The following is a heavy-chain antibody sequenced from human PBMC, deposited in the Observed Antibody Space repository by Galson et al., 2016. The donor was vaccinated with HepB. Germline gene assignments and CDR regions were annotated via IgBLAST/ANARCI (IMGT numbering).Heavy chain of an antibody. J-gene: IGHJ4*02. CDR3: ERDGAWRGDGSNDYLDL. V-gene: IGHV3-7*01. CDR1: GFTFADSW. Sequence: SLRLSCAASGFTFADSWMDWVRQAPGRGLEWVANIKGDGSEKYYVDSVKGRFTVSRDNAQNSLYLQMDSLRVEDTAIYYCERDGAWRGDGSNDYLDLWGQGIMVTVSS. CDR2: IKGDGSEK. D-gene: IGHD4-23*01.